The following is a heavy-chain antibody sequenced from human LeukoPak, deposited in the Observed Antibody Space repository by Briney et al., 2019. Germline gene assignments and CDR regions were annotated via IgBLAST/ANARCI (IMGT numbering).Heavy chain of an antibody. CDR3: ARGTTVTTDAFDI. D-gene: IGHD4-17*01. V-gene: IGHV6-1*01. CDR1: GDIVSSNSAA. J-gene: IGHJ3*02. CDR2: TYYRSKWYN. Sequence: SQALSLTCAISGDIVSSNSAAWNWIRQSPPRGLEWLGRTYYRSKWYNDYAVSVKSRITINPDTSKNQLSLQLNSVTPEDTAVYYCARGTTVTTDAFDIWGQGTMVTVSS.